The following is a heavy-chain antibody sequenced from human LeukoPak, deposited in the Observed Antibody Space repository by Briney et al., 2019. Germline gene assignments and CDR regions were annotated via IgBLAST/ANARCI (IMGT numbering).Heavy chain of an antibody. CDR1: GFTFSSYS. CDR2: ISSSSSYI. J-gene: IGHJ5*02. CDR3: ARRIGYYYDSSGYYYKYNWFDP. D-gene: IGHD3-22*01. V-gene: IGHV3-21*01. Sequence: GGSLRLSCAASGFTFSSYSMNWVRQAPGKGLEWASSISSSSSYIYYADSVKGRFTISRDNAKNSLYLQMNSLRAEDTAVCYCARRIGYYYDSSGYYYKYNWFDPWGQGTLVTVSS.